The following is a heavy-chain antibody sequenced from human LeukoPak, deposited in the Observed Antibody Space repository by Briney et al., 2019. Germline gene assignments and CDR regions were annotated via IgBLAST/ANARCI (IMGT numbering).Heavy chain of an antibody. V-gene: IGHV1-69*13. J-gene: IGHJ4*02. CDR2: IIPIFGTA. CDR3: ASRYSSGWYGGDY. D-gene: IGHD6-19*01. CDR1: GGTFSSYA. Sequence: ASVKVSCKASGGTFSSYAISWVRQAPGQGLEWMGGIIPIFGTANYAQKFQGRVTITADESTSTAYMELSSLRSEDTAVYYCASRYSSGWYGGDYWGQGTLVAVTS.